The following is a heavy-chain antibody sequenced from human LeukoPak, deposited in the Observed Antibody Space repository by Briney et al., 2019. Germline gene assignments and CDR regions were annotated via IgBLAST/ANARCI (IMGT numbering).Heavy chain of an antibody. J-gene: IGHJ5*02. D-gene: IGHD6-6*01. CDR1: GFTFDDYA. Sequence: PGRSLRLSCAASGFTFDDYAMHWVRQAPGKGLEWVSGISWNGGSIGYADSVKGRFTISRDNAKNSLYLQMNSLRAEDTALYYCAKASSSSFYGWFDPWGQGTLVTVSS. CDR2: ISWNGGSI. V-gene: IGHV3-9*01. CDR3: AKASSSSFYGWFDP.